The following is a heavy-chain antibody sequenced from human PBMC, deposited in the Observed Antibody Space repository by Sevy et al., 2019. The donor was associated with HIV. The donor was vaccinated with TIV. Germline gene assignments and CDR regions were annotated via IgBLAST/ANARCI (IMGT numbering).Heavy chain of an antibody. J-gene: IGHJ4*02. Sequence: GGSLRLSCAAYGFTFSHHYMEWVRQAPAKGLEWVGRIRNKADSYTTEYAASVKGRFTISRDDSKNSLYLLMNSLKTEDTAVYYCATHAGIAAAGRVFDYWGQGTLVTVSS. CDR3: ATHAGIAAAGRVFDY. CDR2: IRNKADSYTT. D-gene: IGHD6-13*01. CDR1: GFTFSHHY. V-gene: IGHV3-72*01.